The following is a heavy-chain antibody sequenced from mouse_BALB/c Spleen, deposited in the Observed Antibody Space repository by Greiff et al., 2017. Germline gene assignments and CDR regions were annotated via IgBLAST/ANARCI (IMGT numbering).Heavy chain of an antibody. CDR2: ISSGGST. V-gene: IGHV5-6-5*01. CDR1: GFTFSSYA. Sequence: DVQLVESGGGLVKPGGSLKLSCAASGFTFSSYAMSWVRQTPEKRLEWVASISSGGSTYYPDSVKGRFTISRDNARNILYLQMSSLRSEDTAMYYCARDEGYFDVWGAGTTVTVSS. J-gene: IGHJ1*01. CDR3: ARDEGYFDV.